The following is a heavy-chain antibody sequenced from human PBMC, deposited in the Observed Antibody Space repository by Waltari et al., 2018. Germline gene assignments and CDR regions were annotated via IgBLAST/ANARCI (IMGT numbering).Heavy chain of an antibody. V-gene: IGHV4-59*01. CDR3: ARVSRSSGLGGWNDGHFDY. CDR2: IYYSGST. CDR1: GGSISSYY. D-gene: IGHD1-1*01. J-gene: IGHJ4*02. Sequence: QVQLQESGPGLVKPSETLSLTCTVSGGSISSYYWSWIRQPPGKGLEWIGYIYYSGSTNYTPSLKSRVTISVDTSKNQFSLKLSSVTAADTAVYYCARVSRSSGLGGWNDGHFDYWGQGTLVTVSS.